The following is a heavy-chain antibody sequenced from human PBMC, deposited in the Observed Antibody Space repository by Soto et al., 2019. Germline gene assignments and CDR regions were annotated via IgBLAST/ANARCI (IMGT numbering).Heavy chain of an antibody. CDR3: AKSRGDSWPTYFFDL. J-gene: IGHJ4*02. D-gene: IGHD6-13*01. CDR2: ISGTGYSK. CDR1: GFPFSGYS. Sequence: EVQLLESGGGLVQPGGSVKLSCAASGFPFSGYSLSWVRQTPGKGLEWVAGISGTGYSKYHADSVMGRFSISRDNFKSTLYLELNSLRAEDTALYYCAKSRGDSWPTYFFDLWGQGTLVTVSS. V-gene: IGHV3-23*01.